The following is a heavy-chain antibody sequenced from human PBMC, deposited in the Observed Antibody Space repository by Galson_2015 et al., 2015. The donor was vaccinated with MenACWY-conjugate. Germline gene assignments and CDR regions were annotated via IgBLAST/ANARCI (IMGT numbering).Heavy chain of an antibody. CDR2: ISGSTTNT. V-gene: IGHV3-23*01. J-gene: IGHJ5*01. D-gene: IGHD2-2*01. Sequence: SLRLSCAASLFNFSAYAMSWVRQAPGKGLEWVSAISGSTTNTYYADSMRGRSTISRDNSKNTLYLQMNSLRAEDTAVYYCAKLPSSASWFDSWGQGILVTVSS. CDR3: AKLPSSASWFDS. CDR1: LFNFSAYA.